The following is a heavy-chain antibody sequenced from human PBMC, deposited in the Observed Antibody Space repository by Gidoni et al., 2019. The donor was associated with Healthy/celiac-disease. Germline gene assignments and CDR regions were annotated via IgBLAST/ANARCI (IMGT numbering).Heavy chain of an antibody. CDR1: GGYISSSSYY. V-gene: IGHV4-39*01. CDR2: IYYSGST. Sequence: QLQLQESGPGLVKPSATLSLTCTVSGGYISSSSYYWGWIRQPPGKGLEWIGSIYYSGSTYYNPSLKSRVTISVDTSKNQFSLKLSSVTASDTAVYYCASHTGNDIFGRDAFDIWGQGTMVTVSS. CDR3: ASHTGNDIFGRDAFDI. J-gene: IGHJ3*02. D-gene: IGHD3-9*01.